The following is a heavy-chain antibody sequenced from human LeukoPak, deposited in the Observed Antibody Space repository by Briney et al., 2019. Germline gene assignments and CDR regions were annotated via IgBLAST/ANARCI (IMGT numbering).Heavy chain of an antibody. CDR1: SGSISSSNYY. CDR3: ARASARAAADY. V-gene: IGHV4-61*02. CDR2: ISTIGST. J-gene: IGHJ4*02. Sequence: SETLSLTCTVSSGSISSSNYYWSWIRQPAGKGLEWIGRISTIGSTNYNPSLKSRVTISVDTSKNQFSLKLSSVTAADTAVYYCARASARAAADYWGQGTLVTVSS. D-gene: IGHD6-13*01.